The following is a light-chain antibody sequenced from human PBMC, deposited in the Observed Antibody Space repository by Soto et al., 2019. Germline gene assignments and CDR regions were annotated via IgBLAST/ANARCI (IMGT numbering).Light chain of an antibody. Sequence: DIQMTQSPSTLSASVGDRVTITFRASESISRWLAWFQQKPGKAPNLLIYDASILQSGVPSRFSGSGSGTDFTLTISSLQPEDFVTYYCQQYNDYSTFGQGTKVDI. V-gene: IGKV1-5*01. J-gene: IGKJ1*01. CDR2: DAS. CDR1: ESISRW. CDR3: QQYNDYST.